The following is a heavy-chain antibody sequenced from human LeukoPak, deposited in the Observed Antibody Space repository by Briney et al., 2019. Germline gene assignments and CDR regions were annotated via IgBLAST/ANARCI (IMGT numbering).Heavy chain of an antibody. CDR1: GGTFSSYA. D-gene: IGHD3-22*01. V-gene: IGHV1-69*04. CDR2: IIPILGIA. CDR3: ARGGYYDSSGYSFDY. J-gene: IGHJ4*02. Sequence: ASVKVSCKASGGTFSSYAISWVRQAPGQGLEWMGRIIPILGIANYAQKFQGRVTITADKSTNTAYMELSSLRSEDTAVYYCARGGYYDSSGYSFDYWGQGTLVTVSS.